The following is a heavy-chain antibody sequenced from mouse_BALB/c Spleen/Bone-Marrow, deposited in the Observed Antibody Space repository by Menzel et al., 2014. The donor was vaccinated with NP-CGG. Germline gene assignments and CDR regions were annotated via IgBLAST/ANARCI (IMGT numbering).Heavy chain of an antibody. V-gene: IGHV1-5*01. CDR2: IYPGNSDT. J-gene: IGHJ3*01. CDR3: TFLVKEDFAY. CDR1: GYSFTSYW. D-gene: IGHD2-10*02. Sequence: VQLQQSGTVLARPGASVKMSCKASGYSFTSYWMHWVKPRPGQGLEWIGAIYPGNSDTTYKQKFKGKAKLTAVTSASTAYMELSSLTNEDSAVYYCTFLVKEDFAYWGQGTLVTVSA.